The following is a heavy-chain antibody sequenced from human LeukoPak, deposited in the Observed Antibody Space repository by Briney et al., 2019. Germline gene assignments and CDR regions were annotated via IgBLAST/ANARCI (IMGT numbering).Heavy chain of an antibody. CDR3: ARGRSGWLLPFDY. CDR2: IYYTGST. CDR1: GGAITNYY. D-gene: IGHD6-19*01. J-gene: IGHJ4*02. Sequence: SETLSLTCGVSGGAITNYYWNWIRQPPGKGLEWLGYIYYTGSTTYNPSVKSRITISLDTSKKQISLKLRSVTAADTAVYYCARGRSGWLLPFDYWGQGTLVTVSS. V-gene: IGHV4-59*01.